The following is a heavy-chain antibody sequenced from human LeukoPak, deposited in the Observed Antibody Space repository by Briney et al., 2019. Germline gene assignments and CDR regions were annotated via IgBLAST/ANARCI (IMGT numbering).Heavy chain of an antibody. CDR3: AKALVAAIVDWLDP. J-gene: IGHJ5*02. D-gene: IGHD2-21*02. V-gene: IGHV3-23*01. CDR1: GFTFSLYG. Sequence: GGSLRLSCVASGFTFSLYGMSWVRQAPGKGLEWVSGISGSGGSTYYSDSVKGRFSISRDNSKNTVYLQMNSLRAEDAAVYYCAKALVAAIVDWLDPWGQGTLVTVSS. CDR2: ISGSGGST.